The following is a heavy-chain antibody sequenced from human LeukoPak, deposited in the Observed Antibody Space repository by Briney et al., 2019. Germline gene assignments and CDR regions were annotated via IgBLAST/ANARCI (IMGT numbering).Heavy chain of an antibody. J-gene: IGHJ5*02. CDR1: GFTFSSYW. CDR2: INSDGSST. D-gene: IGHD2-15*01. V-gene: IGHV3-74*01. Sequence: GGSLRLSCADSGFTFSSYWMHWVRQAPGKGLVWVSRINSDGSSTSYADSVRGRFTISRDNAKNTLYLQMNSLRAEDTAVYYCARSNHCSGGSCYSAWFDPWGQGTLATVSS. CDR3: ARSNHCSGGSCYSAWFDP.